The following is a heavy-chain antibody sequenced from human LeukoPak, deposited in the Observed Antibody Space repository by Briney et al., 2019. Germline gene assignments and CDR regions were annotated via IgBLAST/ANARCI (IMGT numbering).Heavy chain of an antibody. CDR3: AKDLILGAAASYYLDY. CDR1: GFTFSSYA. D-gene: IGHD2-15*01. CDR2: ISGSGGST. J-gene: IGHJ4*02. V-gene: IGHV3-23*01. Sequence: GGSLRLSCAASGFTFSSYAMSWVRQAPGKGLEWVSAISGSGGSTYYADSVKGRFTISRDNSKNTLYLQMNSLRAEDTAVYCCAKDLILGAAASYYLDYWGQGTLVTVSS.